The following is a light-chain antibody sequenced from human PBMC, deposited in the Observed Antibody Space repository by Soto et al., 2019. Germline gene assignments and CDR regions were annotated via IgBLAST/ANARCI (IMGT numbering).Light chain of an antibody. Sequence: QYVQRHPASVFSAPGHKVAISCSGSSSNIGGNSVSWYQQLPGTAPKLLIYDDNKRPSGIPDRFSGSKSGTSATLGITGFQTGDDADYYFGSWDSGLSVYVFGSGIKVTVL. CDR2: DDN. J-gene: IGLJ1*01. V-gene: IGLV1-51*01. CDR1: SSNIGGNS. CDR3: GSWDSGLSVYV.